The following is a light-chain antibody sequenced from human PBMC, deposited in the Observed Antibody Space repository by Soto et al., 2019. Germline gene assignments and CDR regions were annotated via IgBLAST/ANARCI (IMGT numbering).Light chain of an antibody. CDR3: SSYTGGNARVV. CDR1: SDVGAYRY. V-gene: IGLV2-14*01. J-gene: IGLJ2*01. CDR2: DVS. Sequence: ALTQPASVSGSPGQSITISCTGSDVGAYRYVSWYQQHPGKAPRLMIYDVSNRPSGVSDRFSGSKSGNTASLTISGLQPEDEAYFFCSSYTGGNARVVFGGGTKLTVL.